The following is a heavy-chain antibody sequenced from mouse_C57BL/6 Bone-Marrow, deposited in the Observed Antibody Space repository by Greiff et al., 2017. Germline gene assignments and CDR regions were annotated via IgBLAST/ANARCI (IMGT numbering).Heavy chain of an antibody. V-gene: IGHV1-55*01. CDR1: GYTFTSYW. CDR3: ARGGIYYYGPEAY. J-gene: IGHJ3*01. CDR2: IYPGSGST. D-gene: IGHD1-1*01. Sequence: QVQLQQPGAELVKPGASVKMSCKASGYTFTSYWITWVKQRPGQGLAWIGDIYPGSGSTNYNEKFKSKATLTVDTSSSTAYMQLSSLTSEDSAVYYCARGGIYYYGPEAYWGQGTLVTVSA.